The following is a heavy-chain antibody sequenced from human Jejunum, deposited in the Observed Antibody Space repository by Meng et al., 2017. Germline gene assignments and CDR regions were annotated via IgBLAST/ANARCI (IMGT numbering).Heavy chain of an antibody. CDR3: ARVEGNGWFIY. J-gene: IGHJ4*02. CDR2: IKEEEGDK. V-gene: IGHV3-7*01. Sequence: SCAASGFSFSTYWMTWVRQAPGKGLEWVAFIKEEEGDKFYVDSVKGRFTISRDDARNSLHLQMNSLRAEDTAVYYCARVEGNGWFIYWGQGTLVTVSS. D-gene: IGHD6-19*01. CDR1: GFSFSTYW.